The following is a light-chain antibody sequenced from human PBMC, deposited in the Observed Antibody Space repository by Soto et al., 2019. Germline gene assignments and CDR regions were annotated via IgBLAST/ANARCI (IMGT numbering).Light chain of an antibody. CDR3: HHHDSSFFVT. CDR2: DAS. Sequence: IVFPRSPTTLSFYPGERGTLSCPASQSVSSYLLWYQQKPGQAPRLLIYDASNRATGIPARFSGSGSETDFTLAISRLEPEDSAVYYCHHHDSSFFVTFGPGTKVDI. CDR1: QSVSSY. V-gene: IGKV3-11*01. J-gene: IGKJ3*01.